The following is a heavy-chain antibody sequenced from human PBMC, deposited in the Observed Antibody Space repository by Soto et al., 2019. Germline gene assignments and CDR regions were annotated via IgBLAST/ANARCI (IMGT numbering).Heavy chain of an antibody. CDR2: VDPSDSYT. CDR1: GYSFTSYL. V-gene: IGHV5-10-1*01. D-gene: IGHD6-6*01. J-gene: IGHJ4*02. CDR3: ARADYSSSSNYFDY. Sequence: GGALKISCQGSGYSFTSYLISWGRQVPGKGPGGMGRVDPSDSYTNYSPSFQGHVTISADKSISTAYLQWSSLKASDTAMYYCARADYSSSSNYFDYWSQGTLLTVSS.